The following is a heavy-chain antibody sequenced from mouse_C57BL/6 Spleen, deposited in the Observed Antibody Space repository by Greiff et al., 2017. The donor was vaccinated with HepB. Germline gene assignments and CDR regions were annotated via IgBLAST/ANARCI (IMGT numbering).Heavy chain of an antibody. CDR1: GYTFTSYG. J-gene: IGHJ2*01. V-gene: IGHV1-81*01. Sequence: QVHVKQSGAELARPGASVKLSCKASGYTFTSYGISWVKQRTGQGLEWIGEIYPRSGNTYYNEKFKGKATLTADKSSSTAYMELRSLTSEDSAVYFCARSGTVVFDYWGQGTTLTVSS. CDR3: ARSGTVVFDY. CDR2: IYPRSGNT. D-gene: IGHD1-1*01.